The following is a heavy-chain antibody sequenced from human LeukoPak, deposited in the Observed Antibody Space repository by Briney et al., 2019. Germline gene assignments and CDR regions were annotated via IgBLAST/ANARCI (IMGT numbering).Heavy chain of an antibody. CDR1: GFTFSSYA. CDR3: ARDVNGYFDY. J-gene: IGHJ4*02. Sequence: AGGSLRLSCAASGFTFSSYAMTWVRQAPDKGLEWVSAISGSDGSTYYADSVKGRFTISRDNAKNSLYLQMNSLRAEDTAVYYCARDVNGYFDYWGQGTLVTVSS. V-gene: IGHV3-23*01. CDR2: ISGSDGST. D-gene: IGHD2-8*01.